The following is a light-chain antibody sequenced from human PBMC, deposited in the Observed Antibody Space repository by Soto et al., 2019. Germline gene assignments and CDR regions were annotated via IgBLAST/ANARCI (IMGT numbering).Light chain of an antibody. CDR3: SSYTSSTTLEV. CDR1: SSDVGGYNY. V-gene: IGLV2-14*01. Sequence: QSALTQPASVSGSPGQSITISCTGTSSDVGGYNYVSWYQQHPGNAPKLLIYDVSTRPSGVSNRFSGSKSGNTASLTISGLQADDEADYYCSSYTSSTTLEVFGGGTKLTVL. J-gene: IGLJ2*01. CDR2: DVS.